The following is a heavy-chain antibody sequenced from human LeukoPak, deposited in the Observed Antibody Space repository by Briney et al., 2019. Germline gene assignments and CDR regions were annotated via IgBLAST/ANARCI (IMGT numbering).Heavy chain of an antibody. CDR2: IKEDGSEK. CDR3: AKDRIASPPQGRFDP. Sequence: GGSLRLSCAASGFTFRNYWMSWVRQAPGKGLEWVANIKEDGSEKHYVDSVKGRFTISRDNAKNSLYLHMNNLGAEDTAIYYCAKDRIASPPQGRFDPWGQGTQVTVSS. CDR1: GFTFRNYW. J-gene: IGHJ5*02. D-gene: IGHD2-15*01. V-gene: IGHV3-7*03.